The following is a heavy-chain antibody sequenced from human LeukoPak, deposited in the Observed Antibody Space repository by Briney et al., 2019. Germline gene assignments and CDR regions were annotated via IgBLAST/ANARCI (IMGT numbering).Heavy chain of an antibody. CDR3: ARDQASCGGDCYDDY. D-gene: IGHD2-21*02. J-gene: IGHJ4*02. Sequence: PGGSLRLSCAASGFTFSDYYMSWIRQAPGKGLEWVSYISSSGSTIYYADSVKGRFTISGDNAKNSLYLQMNSLRAEDTAVYYCARDQASCGGDCYDDYWGQGTLVTVSS. CDR2: ISSSGSTI. V-gene: IGHV3-11*01. CDR1: GFTFSDYY.